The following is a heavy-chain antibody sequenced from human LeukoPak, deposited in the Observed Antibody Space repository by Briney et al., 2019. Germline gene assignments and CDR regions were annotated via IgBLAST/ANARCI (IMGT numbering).Heavy chain of an antibody. CDR3: AGRIQLWSGRFDP. CDR2: IYHSGST. D-gene: IGHD5-18*01. Sequence: PSETLSLTCTVSGYSISSGYYWGWIRQPPGKGLEWIGSIYHSGSTYYNPSLKSRVTISVDTSKNQFSLKLSSVTAADTAVYYCAGRIQLWSGRFDPWGQGTLATVSS. V-gene: IGHV4-38-2*02. J-gene: IGHJ5*02. CDR1: GYSISSGYY.